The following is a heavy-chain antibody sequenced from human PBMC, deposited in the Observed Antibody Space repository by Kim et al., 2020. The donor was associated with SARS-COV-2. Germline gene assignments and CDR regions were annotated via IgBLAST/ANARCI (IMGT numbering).Heavy chain of an antibody. J-gene: IGHJ2*01. Sequence: SETLSLTCAVYVGSFSGHYWSWIRQPPGKGLEWIGEINDSGNTNYNPSFKSRVTISVDTSKNQFSLTLSSVTAADTAVYYCARRSRSYDGNGQIYWYFDLWGRGTLVTVSS. CDR1: VGSFSGHY. CDR2: INDSGNT. D-gene: IGHD3-22*01. CDR3: ARRSRSYDGNGQIYWYFDL. V-gene: IGHV4-34*01.